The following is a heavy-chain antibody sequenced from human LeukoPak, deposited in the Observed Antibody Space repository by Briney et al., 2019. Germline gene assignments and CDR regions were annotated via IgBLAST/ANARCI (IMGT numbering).Heavy chain of an antibody. CDR3: ASLCSSTSCLPPGAFDI. J-gene: IGHJ3*02. CDR1: GYSISSGYY. CDR2: IYHSGST. D-gene: IGHD2-2*01. Sequence: SETLSLTCTVSGYSISSGYYWGWIRQPPGKGLEWIGSIYHSGSTYYNPSLKSRVTISVDTSKNQFSLKLSSVTAADTAVYYCASLCSSTSCLPPGAFDIWGQGTMVTVSS. V-gene: IGHV4-38-2*02.